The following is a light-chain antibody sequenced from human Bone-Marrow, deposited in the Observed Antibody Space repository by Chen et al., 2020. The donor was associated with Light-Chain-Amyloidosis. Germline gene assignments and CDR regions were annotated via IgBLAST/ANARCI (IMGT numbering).Light chain of an antibody. J-gene: IGLJ3*02. CDR2: DDS. CDR1: NIGSTS. V-gene: IGLV3-21*02. CDR3: QVWDRSSDRPV. Sequence: SYVLTPPSPLSLAPGQTATIACGGNNIGSTSVHWYQQTPAQAPLLVVYDDSDRPSGIPERLSGCNSGNTATLTSSRVEAGDEADYYCQVWDRSSDRPVFGGGTKLTVL.